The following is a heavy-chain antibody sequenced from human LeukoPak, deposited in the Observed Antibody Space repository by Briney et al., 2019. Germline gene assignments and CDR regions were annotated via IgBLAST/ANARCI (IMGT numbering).Heavy chain of an antibody. CDR2: INESGSN. J-gene: IGHJ3*02. CDR3: ARQDVDAGAGTTSYAFDI. V-gene: IGHV4-34*01. CDR1: GGSLSGHY. Sequence: SETLSLTCAVYGGSLSGHYWTWIRQPPGKGLEWIGEINESGSNNYNPSLKSRVTMSIDTSKNQFSLKLSSVTAADTAVYYCARQDVDAGAGTTSYAFDIWDQGTMVTVSS. D-gene: IGHD1-14*01.